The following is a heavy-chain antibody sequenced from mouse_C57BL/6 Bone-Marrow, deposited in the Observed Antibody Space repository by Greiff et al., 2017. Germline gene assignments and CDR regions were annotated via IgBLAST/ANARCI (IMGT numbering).Heavy chain of an antibody. CDR3: ARRAPSQGLYAMDY. V-gene: IGHV14-2*01. CDR1: GFNIKDYY. CDR2: IDPEDGET. J-gene: IGHJ4*01. Sequence: VQLQQSGAELVKPGASVTLSCTASGFNIKDYYMHWVKQRTEQGLEWIGRIDPEDGETKYAPKFPGKATITADTSSHTAYLQLSSLTSEDTAVYYGARRAPSQGLYAMDYWGQGTAVTVSS. D-gene: IGHD3-2*02.